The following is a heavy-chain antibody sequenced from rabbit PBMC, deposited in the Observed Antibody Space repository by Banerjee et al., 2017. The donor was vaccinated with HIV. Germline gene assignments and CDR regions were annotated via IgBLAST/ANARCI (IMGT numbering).Heavy chain of an antibody. D-gene: IGHD6-1*01. Sequence: QLKESGGGLVQPGGSLKLSCKASGFDFSSYYMSWVRQAPGKGLEWIGYIDPVFGSTYYASWVNGRFTISSHNAQNTLYLQLNSLTAADTATYFCARESLYAGDDGYDYAPFNLWGQGTLVTVS. CDR2: IDPVFGST. J-gene: IGHJ4*01. CDR1: GFDFSSYY. CDR3: ARESLYAGDDGYDYAPFNL. V-gene: IGHV1S7*01.